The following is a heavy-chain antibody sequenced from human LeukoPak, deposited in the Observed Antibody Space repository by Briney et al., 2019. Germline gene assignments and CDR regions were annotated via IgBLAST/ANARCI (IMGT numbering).Heavy chain of an antibody. D-gene: IGHD3-16*01. J-gene: IGHJ6*03. CDR3: AKDGSTPWGYYMDV. V-gene: IGHV3-21*01. CDR2: ISTSSSYI. Sequence: GGSLRLSRVASGFTYNSYRMNGVRQAPRKGREWVSFISTSSSYIYYADSVKGRFTITRDNAKKSLYLQMKSLRAEDTAVYYCAKDGSTPWGYYMDVWGKGTTVTISS. CDR1: GFTYNSYR.